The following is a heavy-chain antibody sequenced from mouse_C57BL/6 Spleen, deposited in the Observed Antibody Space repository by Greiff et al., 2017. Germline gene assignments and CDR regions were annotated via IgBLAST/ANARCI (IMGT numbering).Heavy chain of an antibody. V-gene: IGHV1-50*01. Sequence: QVQLQQPGAELVKPGASVKLSCKASGYTFTSYWMQWVKQRPGQGLEWIGEIDPSDSYTNYNQKFKGKATLTVDTSSSTAYMQLSSLTSEDSAVYYCARMETAQATFAYWGQGTLVTVSA. CDR3: ARMETAQATFAY. D-gene: IGHD3-2*02. J-gene: IGHJ3*01. CDR2: IDPSDSYT. CDR1: GYTFTSYW.